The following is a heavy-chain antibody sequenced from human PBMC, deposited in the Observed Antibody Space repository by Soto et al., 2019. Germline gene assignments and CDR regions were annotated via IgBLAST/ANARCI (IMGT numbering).Heavy chain of an antibody. Sequence: QVQLVQSGAEVTKPGASVRLSCKASGYNFISHHIHWVRQAPGQGLEWMGFINPFDGSATHAQKLQCRLIMTSDKSTSTVYMELSSLRSEYAAIYYCARDSLSSKPSLSYFDYWGQGALVTVSA. J-gene: IGHJ4*02. D-gene: IGHD4-4*01. CDR3: ARDSLSSKPSLSYFDY. V-gene: IGHV1-46*04. CDR2: INPFDGSA. CDR1: GYNFISHH.